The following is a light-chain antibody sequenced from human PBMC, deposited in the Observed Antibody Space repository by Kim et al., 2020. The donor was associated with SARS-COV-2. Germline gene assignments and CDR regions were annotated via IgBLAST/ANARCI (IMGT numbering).Light chain of an antibody. V-gene: IGLV1-44*01. CDR3: AAWDDSMNGRV. J-gene: IGLJ1*01. Sequence: GQTVTMSCTGGVSNIETHSVNWYQQDPGTAPKLLIYDDKQRLSGVPDRFSGSKSGSSASLAISGLQSEDEADYYCAAWDDSMNGRVFGTGTKVTVL. CDR1: VSNIETHS. CDR2: DDK.